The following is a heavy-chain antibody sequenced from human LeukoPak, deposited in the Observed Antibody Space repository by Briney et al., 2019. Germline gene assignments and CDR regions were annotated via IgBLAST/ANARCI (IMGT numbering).Heavy chain of an antibody. Sequence: SETLSLTCAVYGGSFSGYYWSWVRQPPGKGLEWIGEINHSGSTNYNPSLKSRVTISVDTSKDQFSLKLSSVTAADTAVYYCARVGVEYSYGYAGDYWGQGTLVTVSS. V-gene: IGHV4-34*01. CDR2: INHSGST. D-gene: IGHD5-18*01. J-gene: IGHJ4*02. CDR1: GGSFSGYY. CDR3: ARVGVEYSYGYAGDY.